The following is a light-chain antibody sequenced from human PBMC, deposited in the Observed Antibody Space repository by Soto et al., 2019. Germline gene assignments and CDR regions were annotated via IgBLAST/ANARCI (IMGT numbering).Light chain of an antibody. Sequence: DIQMTQSPSSLSASIGDRVTITCQAIHDITTNLNWYQLKPGKAPNLLIFDASTLERGAPSRFSGSGSGTHFTLTITSLQPEDIATYFGQQYDNIPRTFGQGTRLEIK. CDR3: QQYDNIPRT. CDR2: DAS. V-gene: IGKV1-33*01. J-gene: IGKJ5*01. CDR1: HDITTN.